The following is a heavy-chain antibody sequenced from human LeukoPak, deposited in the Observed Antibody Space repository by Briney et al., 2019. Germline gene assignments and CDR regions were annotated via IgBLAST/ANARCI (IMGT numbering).Heavy chain of an antibody. CDR1: GGTFSSYA. J-gene: IGHJ3*02. D-gene: IGHD3-22*01. Sequence: ASVKVSCKASGGTFSSYAISWVRQAPGQGLEWMGWISAYNGNTNYAQKLQGRVTMTTDTSTSTAYMELRSLRSDDTAVYYCARDTYYYDSSGYLDAFDIWGQGTMVTVSS. CDR2: ISAYNGNT. CDR3: ARDTYYYDSSGYLDAFDI. V-gene: IGHV1-18*01.